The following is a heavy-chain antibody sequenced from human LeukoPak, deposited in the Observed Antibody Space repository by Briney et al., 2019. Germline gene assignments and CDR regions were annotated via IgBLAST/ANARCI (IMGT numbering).Heavy chain of an antibody. Sequence: PSETLSLTCAVYGASFSGYYWSWLRQPPGKGLEWIGEINHSGSTNYNPSLKSRVTISVDTSKNQFSLRLSSVTAADTAVYYCARAGWYTLDNWGQGTLVTVSS. V-gene: IGHV4-34*01. CDR1: GASFSGYY. CDR3: ARAGWYTLDN. D-gene: IGHD2-15*01. CDR2: INHSGST. J-gene: IGHJ4*02.